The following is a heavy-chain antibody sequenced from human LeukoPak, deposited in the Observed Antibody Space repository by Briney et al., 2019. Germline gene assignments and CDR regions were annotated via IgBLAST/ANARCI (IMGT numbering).Heavy chain of an antibody. CDR1: GFTFDDYG. D-gene: IGHD1-14*01. J-gene: IGHJ6*03. Sequence: GGSLRLSCAASGFTFDDYGMSWVRQAPGKGLEWFSGINWNGGSTGYADSVKGRFTISRDNAKNSLYLQMNSLRAEDTALYYCARAPEGYYYYYYMDVWGKGTTVTVSS. CDR2: INWNGGST. V-gene: IGHV3-20*04. CDR3: ARAPEGYYYYYYMDV.